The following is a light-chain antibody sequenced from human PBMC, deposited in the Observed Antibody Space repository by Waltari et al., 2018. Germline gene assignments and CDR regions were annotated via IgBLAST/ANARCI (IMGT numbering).Light chain of an antibody. V-gene: IGLV2-14*03. CDR1: SIDIGGYNY. CDR3: ISYTTRRLWV. CDR2: NVN. J-gene: IGLJ3*02. Sequence: QSALTQPASVSGSPGQSITIPCIGTSIDIGGYNYVPWYQQPPSKTPKVMIYNVNNRPSGVSDRFSGSKSGNTASLTISGLQAEDEADYYCISYTTRRLWVFGGGTQLTVL.